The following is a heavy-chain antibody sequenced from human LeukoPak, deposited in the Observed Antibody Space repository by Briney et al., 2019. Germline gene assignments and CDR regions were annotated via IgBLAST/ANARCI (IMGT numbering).Heavy chain of an antibody. CDR3: ARGLSSSWTRHYYMDV. Sequence: SETLSLTCAVNGGSFSGYYWSWIRQPPGKGLEWIGEINHSGSTSYNPSPKSRVTISVDTSKNQFSLKLSSVTAADTAVYYCARGLSSSWTRHYYMDVWGKGTTVTVSS. D-gene: IGHD6-13*01. CDR1: GGSFSGYY. J-gene: IGHJ6*03. CDR2: INHSGST. V-gene: IGHV4-34*01.